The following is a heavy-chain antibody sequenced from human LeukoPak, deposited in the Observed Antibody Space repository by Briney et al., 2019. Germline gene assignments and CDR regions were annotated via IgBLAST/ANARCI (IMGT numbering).Heavy chain of an antibody. Sequence: GGSLRLSCAASGFTFSSYEMNWVRQAPGKGLEWVSHISSSGSTIYYADSVKGRFTISRDNAKNSLYLQMNSLRAEDTAVYYCAKGSGATRPYYFDYWGQGTLVTVSS. V-gene: IGHV3-48*03. J-gene: IGHJ4*02. CDR3: AKGSGATRPYYFDY. CDR1: GFTFSSYE. CDR2: ISSSGSTI. D-gene: IGHD2-21*01.